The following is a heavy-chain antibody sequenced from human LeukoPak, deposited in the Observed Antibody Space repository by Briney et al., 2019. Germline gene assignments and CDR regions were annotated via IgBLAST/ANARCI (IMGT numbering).Heavy chain of an antibody. Sequence: GGSLRLSCAASGFTFSSYSMNWVRQAPGKRLEWVSYISSSSSTIYYADSVKGRFTISRDNAKNSLYLQMNSLRAEDTAVYYCARDAYCGGDCYWGDAFDIWGQGTMVTVSS. J-gene: IGHJ3*02. D-gene: IGHD2-21*02. V-gene: IGHV3-48*01. CDR3: ARDAYCGGDCYWGDAFDI. CDR2: ISSSSSTI. CDR1: GFTFSSYS.